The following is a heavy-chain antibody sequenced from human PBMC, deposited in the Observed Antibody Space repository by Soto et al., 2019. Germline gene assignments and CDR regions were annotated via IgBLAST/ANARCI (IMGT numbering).Heavy chain of an antibody. D-gene: IGHD3-10*01. Sequence: PGGSLRLSCVASGFTFNFSWMTWVRQVPGKGLEWVANIRPDGIDKYYVDSVKGRFTISKDNADNSLFLQMNSLRVEDTAIYYCARAISYHYDYWGQGALVTVSS. V-gene: IGHV3-7*05. CDR1: GFTFNFSW. CDR3: ARAISYHYDY. J-gene: IGHJ4*02. CDR2: IRPDGIDK.